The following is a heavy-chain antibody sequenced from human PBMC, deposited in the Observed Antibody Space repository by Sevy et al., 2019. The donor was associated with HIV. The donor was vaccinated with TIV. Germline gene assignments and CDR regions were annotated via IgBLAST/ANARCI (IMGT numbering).Heavy chain of an antibody. D-gene: IGHD1-26*01. CDR1: GFTFSPYW. Sequence: GSLRLSCAASGFTFSPYWMTWVRQAPGKGLEWVANIRPDGSDKYYVDSVKGRFTISRDNAKNSLNLQMNSLRADDTAMYYCARGVGLDCWGQGALVTVSS. V-gene: IGHV3-7*01. CDR3: ARGVGLDC. J-gene: IGHJ4*02. CDR2: IRPDGSDK.